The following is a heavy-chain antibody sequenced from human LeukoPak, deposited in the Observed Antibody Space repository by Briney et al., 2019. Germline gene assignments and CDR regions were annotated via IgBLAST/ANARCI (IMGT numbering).Heavy chain of an antibody. D-gene: IGHD3-22*01. V-gene: IGHV3-23*01. Sequence: GGSLRLSCAVSGFTFSSYAMSWVRQAPGKGLEWVSAISGSGGSTYYADSVQGRFSISRDNSKNTLYLQMNSLRAEDTAVYYCARARNDYDSNGFSFLDYWGQGTLVTVSS. CDR1: GFTFSSYA. CDR3: ARARNDYDSNGFSFLDY. J-gene: IGHJ4*02. CDR2: ISGSGGST.